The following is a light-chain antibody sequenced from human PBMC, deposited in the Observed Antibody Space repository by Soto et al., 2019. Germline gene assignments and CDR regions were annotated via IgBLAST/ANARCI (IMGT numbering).Light chain of an antibody. J-gene: IGLJ1*01. CDR2: GNS. V-gene: IGLV1-40*01. CDR1: SSNIGAGYD. CDR3: QSYDSSLSDLYV. Sequence: QSVLTQPPSVSGAPGQRGTISCTGSSSNIGAGYDVHWYQQLPGTAPKLLIYGNSNRPSGVPDRFSGSKSGTSASLAITGLQAEDEADYYCQSYDSSLSDLYVFGTGTKVTVL.